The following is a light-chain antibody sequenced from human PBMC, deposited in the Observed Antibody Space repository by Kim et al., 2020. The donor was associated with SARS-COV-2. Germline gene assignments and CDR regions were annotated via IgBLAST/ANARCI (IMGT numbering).Light chain of an antibody. Sequence: VSPGQTASITCSGDKLGNKYACWYQQKPGQSPVLVIYQDSKRPSGIPERFSGSNSGNTATLTISGTQAMDEAVYYCQAWGSSTVVFGGGTQLTVL. CDR1: KLGNKY. J-gene: IGLJ2*01. CDR3: QAWGSSTVV. CDR2: QDS. V-gene: IGLV3-1*01.